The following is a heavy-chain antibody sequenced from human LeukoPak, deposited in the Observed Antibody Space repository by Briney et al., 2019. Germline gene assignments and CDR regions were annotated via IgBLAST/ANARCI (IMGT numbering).Heavy chain of an antibody. J-gene: IGHJ4*02. Sequence: GGSLRLSCAASGFTFSSYSMNWARQAPGKGLEWVSYISRGGDTIYYADSVKGRFTISRDNAQNSLYLQMNSLRDEDTAVYYCARVFGSDDHFDYWGQGTLVTVSS. V-gene: IGHV3-48*02. CDR2: ISRGGDTI. D-gene: IGHD3-10*02. CDR1: GFTFSSYS. CDR3: ARVFGSDDHFDY.